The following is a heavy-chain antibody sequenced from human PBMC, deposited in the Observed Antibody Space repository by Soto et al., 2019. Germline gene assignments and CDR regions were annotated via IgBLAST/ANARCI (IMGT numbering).Heavy chain of an antibody. D-gene: IGHD3-9*01. CDR3: ARQQVYYDSLTGYYYYYRDV. J-gene: IGHJ6*03. Sequence: SETMRLPCTVLGTSISSYYWNWTRQPPGKGLEWIGYIYYSGSTNYTASLKSRVTISVDTSKNQSSPKLSSVTAADTAVYYCARQQVYYDSLTGYYYYYRDVWGKGTTVTVSS. CDR1: GTSISSYY. V-gene: IGHV4-59*08. CDR2: IYYSGST.